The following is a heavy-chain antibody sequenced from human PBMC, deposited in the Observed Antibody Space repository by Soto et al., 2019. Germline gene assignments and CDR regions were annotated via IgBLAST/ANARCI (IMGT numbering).Heavy chain of an antibody. V-gene: IGHV1-3*01. Sequence: ASVKVSCKASGYTFTSYTMHWVRQAPGQRLEWMGWITPGNGNTKYSQKFQGRVTITRDTSASTASMELSSLRSEDTAVYYRARYSGSYRDAFDIWGQGTMVTVSS. CDR1: GYTFTSYT. J-gene: IGHJ3*02. CDR2: ITPGNGNT. D-gene: IGHD1-26*01. CDR3: ARYSGSYRDAFDI.